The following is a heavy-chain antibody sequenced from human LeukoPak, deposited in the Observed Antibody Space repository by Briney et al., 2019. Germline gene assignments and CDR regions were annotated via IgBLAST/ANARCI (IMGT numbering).Heavy chain of an antibody. J-gene: IGHJ3*02. CDR2: INPSGGST. V-gene: IGHV1-46*01. D-gene: IGHD1-1*01. CDR1: GYTFIRYG. Sequence: ASVKVSCKASGYTFIRYGISWVRQAPGQGLEWMGIINPSGGSTIYAQKFQGRVTMTRDTSTSTVYMELSSLRSEDTAVYYCARRQTTTDAFDIWGQGTMVTVSS. CDR3: ARRQTTTDAFDI.